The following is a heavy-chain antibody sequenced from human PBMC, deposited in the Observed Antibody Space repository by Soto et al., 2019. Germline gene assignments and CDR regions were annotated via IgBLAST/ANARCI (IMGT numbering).Heavy chain of an antibody. J-gene: IGHJ4*02. V-gene: IGHV4-31*03. CDR1: GGSISSTSNF. D-gene: IGHD2-8*02. Sequence: PSETLSLTCTVSGGSISSTSNFWSWIRQHPGKGLECIGFLSFSGNTYYNPSLKSRVTIAVDTSKNQFSLKLTSVTAADTAVYYGARDKITGLFDYWGQGNLVTVS. CDR3: ARDKITGLFDY. CDR2: LSFSGNT.